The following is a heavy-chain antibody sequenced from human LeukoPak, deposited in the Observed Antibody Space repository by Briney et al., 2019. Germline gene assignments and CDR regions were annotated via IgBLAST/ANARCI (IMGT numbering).Heavy chain of an antibody. CDR2: IWYDGSNK. J-gene: IGHJ3*02. Sequence: PGRSLRLSCAASGFAFSNYVMHWVRQTPGKGLEWVAVIWYDGSNKYYADSVKGRFTISRDNSKNTLYLQMNNLRAEDTAVFYCAGTSEATYYSLSSGHYLGAFDIWGQGTMVTVSS. D-gene: IGHD3-22*01. CDR1: GFAFSNYV. CDR3: AGTSEATYYSLSSGHYLGAFDI. V-gene: IGHV3-33*01.